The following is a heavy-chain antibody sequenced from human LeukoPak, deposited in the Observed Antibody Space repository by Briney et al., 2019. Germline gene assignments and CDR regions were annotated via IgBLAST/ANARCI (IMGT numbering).Heavy chain of an antibody. CDR2: IIPILGIA. CDR3: ATRLSITLVPGGFDP. Sequence: SVNVSCKASVGTFSSYARSGVRQAPGRGLEWMEMIIPILGIANYAQKFQRSVTITADKSPSTAYMELSSLRSENTAVYYCATRLSITLVPGGFDPWGQGTLVTVSS. CDR1: VGTFSSYA. V-gene: IGHV1-69*04. J-gene: IGHJ5*02. D-gene: IGHD5-24*01.